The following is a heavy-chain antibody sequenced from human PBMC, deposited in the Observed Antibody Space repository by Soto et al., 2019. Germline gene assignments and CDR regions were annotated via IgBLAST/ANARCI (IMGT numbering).Heavy chain of an antibody. D-gene: IGHD3-22*01. V-gene: IGHV2-26*01. J-gene: IGHJ4*02. Sequence: QVTLKESGPELVKPTETLTLTCTVSGFSLTNTRMGVSWIRQPPGQALEWLAHVFSIDEKSYSTSLKSRLTISKDTSKSQVVLTMTNVDPVDTATYYCARMLSYFDSDGYYFEFDYWGQGILVTVSS. CDR1: GFSLTNTRMG. CDR3: ARMLSYFDSDGYYFEFDY. CDR2: VFSIDEK.